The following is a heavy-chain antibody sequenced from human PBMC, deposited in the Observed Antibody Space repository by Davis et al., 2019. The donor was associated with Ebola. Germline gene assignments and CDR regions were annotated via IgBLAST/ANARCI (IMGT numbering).Heavy chain of an antibody. CDR1: GDSVSSNSAA. Sequence: SETLSLTCAISGDSVSSNSAAWNWIRQSPSRGLEWLGRTYYRSKWYNDYAVSVKSRITINPDTSKNQFSLQLNPVTAADTALYFCARGDCSGGSCFLDYWGQGTLVTVSS. V-gene: IGHV6-1*01. CDR2: TYYRSKWYN. D-gene: IGHD2-15*01. CDR3: ARGDCSGGSCFLDY. J-gene: IGHJ4*02.